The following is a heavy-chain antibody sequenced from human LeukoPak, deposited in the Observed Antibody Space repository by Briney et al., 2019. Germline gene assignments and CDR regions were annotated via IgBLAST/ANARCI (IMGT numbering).Heavy chain of an antibody. V-gene: IGHV5-51*01. J-gene: IGHJ4*02. Sequence: GESLKISCQGSGYSFTSYWIAWARQMPGKGLEWMAIICPGDSSTRYSPSFQDQVTISADKSISTAYLQWSSLKASGTAMYYCARRSTGWYYFDYWGQGTLLTVSS. CDR2: ICPGDSST. D-gene: IGHD6-19*01. CDR3: ARRSTGWYYFDY. CDR1: GYSFTSYW.